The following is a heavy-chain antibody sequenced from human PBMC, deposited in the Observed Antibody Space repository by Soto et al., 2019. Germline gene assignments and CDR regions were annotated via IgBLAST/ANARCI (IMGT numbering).Heavy chain of an antibody. V-gene: IGHV2-5*02. Sequence: QITLKESGPTLVKPTQTLTLTFTVSGFSLTTNGVGVGWFRQPPGKALEWLALIYRDDDKRYRPSLKSRVTITKDNTKNQVVLTMTNMDPVDTATYYCAHTVARGAYWETFNYWGQGTLVTVSS. D-gene: IGHD1-26*01. J-gene: IGHJ4*02. CDR2: IYRDDDK. CDR1: GFSLTTNGVG. CDR3: AHTVARGAYWETFNY.